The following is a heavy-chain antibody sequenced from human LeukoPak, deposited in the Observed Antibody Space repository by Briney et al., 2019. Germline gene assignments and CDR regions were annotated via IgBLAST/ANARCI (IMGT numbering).Heavy chain of an antibody. CDR2: IKQDGSEK. V-gene: IGHV3-7*03. D-gene: IGHD3-10*01. CDR1: GFTFSSYW. CDR3: ARAPVVEGYYYGSGSSFYFDY. Sequence: GGSLGLSCAASGFTFSSYWMTWVRQAPGKGLEWVANIKQDGSEKYYVDSVQGRFTISRDNSKNTLYLQMNSLRAEDTAVYYCARAPVVEGYYYGSGSSFYFDYWGQGALVTVSS. J-gene: IGHJ4*02.